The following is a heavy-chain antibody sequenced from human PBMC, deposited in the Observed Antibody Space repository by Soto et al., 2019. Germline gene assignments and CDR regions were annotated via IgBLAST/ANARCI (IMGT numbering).Heavy chain of an antibody. J-gene: IGHJ4*02. V-gene: IGHV1-18*01. CDR2: ISAYNGNT. CDR1: GYTFTSYG. CDR3: ARDPNWYSSGWYVDC. D-gene: IGHD6-19*01. Sequence: QVQLVQSGADVKKPGASVTVSCKASGYTFTSYGISWVRHAPGQGLEWMGWISAYNGNTNYAQKLQGRVTMTTDTSTSRPYMELRSLRSDDTAVYYCARDPNWYSSGWYVDCWGQGTLVTVSS.